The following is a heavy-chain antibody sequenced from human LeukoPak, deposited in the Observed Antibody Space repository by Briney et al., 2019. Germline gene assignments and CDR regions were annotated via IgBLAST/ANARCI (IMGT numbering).Heavy chain of an antibody. Sequence: GGSLRLSCAASGFTSSSYWMSWVRQAPGKGLEWVANIKQDGSEKYYVDSVKGRFTISRDNAKNSLYLQMNSLRAEDTAVYYCARASGDFLGFDYWGQGTLVTVSS. D-gene: IGHD7-27*01. CDR3: ARASGDFLGFDY. V-gene: IGHV3-7*01. CDR2: IKQDGSEK. J-gene: IGHJ4*02. CDR1: GFTSSSYW.